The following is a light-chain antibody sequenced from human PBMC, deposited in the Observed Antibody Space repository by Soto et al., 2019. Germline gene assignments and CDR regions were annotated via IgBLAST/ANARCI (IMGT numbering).Light chain of an antibody. CDR2: DTI. J-gene: IGKJ2*01. V-gene: IGKV1-33*01. CDR1: QDLTNY. CDR3: QQYVNLPYT. Sequence: DIQMTQSPPSLAASVGDRVTITCQASQDLTNYLNWYQQKPGEAPKLLIYDTITLEEGVPSRFSGGGSGTYFTFTINGLQPEDAAIYSCQQYVNLPYTFGQGTKLDIK.